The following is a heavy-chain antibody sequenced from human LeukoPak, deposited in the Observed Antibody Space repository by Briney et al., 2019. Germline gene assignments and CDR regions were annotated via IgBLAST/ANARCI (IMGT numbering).Heavy chain of an antibody. CDR1: GYTFTSYG. V-gene: IGHV1-18*01. CDR3: ARDTSSGDFSELDY. CDR2: ISAYNGNT. Sequence: ASVKVSCKASGYTFTSYGISSVRHAPGQGLEWMGWISAYNGNTNYAQKLQGRVTMTTDTSTSTAYMELRSLRSDDTAVYYCARDTSSGDFSELDYWGQGTLVTVSS. J-gene: IGHJ4*02. D-gene: IGHD3-3*01.